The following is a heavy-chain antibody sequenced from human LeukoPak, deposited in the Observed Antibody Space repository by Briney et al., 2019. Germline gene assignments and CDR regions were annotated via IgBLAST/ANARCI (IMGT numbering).Heavy chain of an antibody. Sequence: GGLRLSCAASGFTFSSYGINWVRQAPGKGLEWVSYISSGSSTIYYADSVKGRFTISRDNAKNSLYLQMNSLRAEDTAVYYCARARAGYYMDVWGKGTTVTVSS. CDR3: ARARAGYYMDV. V-gene: IGHV3-48*01. CDR2: ISSGSSTI. J-gene: IGHJ6*03. D-gene: IGHD6-19*01. CDR1: GFTFSSYG.